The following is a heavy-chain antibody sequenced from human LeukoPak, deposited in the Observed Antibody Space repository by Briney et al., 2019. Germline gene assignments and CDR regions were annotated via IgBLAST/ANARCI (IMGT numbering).Heavy chain of an antibody. CDR1: GGSFSGYY. D-gene: IGHD4-17*01. Sequence: SETLSLTCAVYGGSFSGYYWSWIRQPPGKGLEWIGEINHSGSTNYNLSLKSRVTISVDTSKNQFSLKLSSVTAADTAVYYCARSRRLRPFDYWGQGTLVTVSS. CDR2: INHSGST. J-gene: IGHJ4*02. CDR3: ARSRRLRPFDY. V-gene: IGHV4-34*01.